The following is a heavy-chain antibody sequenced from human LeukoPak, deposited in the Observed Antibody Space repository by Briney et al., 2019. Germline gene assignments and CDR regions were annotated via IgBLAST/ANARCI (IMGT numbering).Heavy chain of an antibody. CDR2: INPDSGGT. CDR1: GYTFTGYY. V-gene: IGHV1-2*02. CDR3: ASRYGSGSRNWFDP. Sequence: ASVKVSCKASGYTFTGYYMHWVRQAPGQGLEWMGWINPDSGGTNYAQKFQGRVTMTRDTSISTAYMELSRLRSDDTAVYYCASRYGSGSRNWFDPWGQGTLVTVSS. D-gene: IGHD3-10*01. J-gene: IGHJ5*02.